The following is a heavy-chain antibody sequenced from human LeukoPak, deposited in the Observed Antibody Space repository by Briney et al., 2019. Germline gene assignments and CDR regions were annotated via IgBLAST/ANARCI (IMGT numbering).Heavy chain of an antibody. CDR2: IYHSGST. D-gene: IGHD2-2*01. Sequence: SETLSLTCTVSGYSISSGYYWGWIRQPPGKGLEWIGSIYHSGSTYYNPSLKSRVTILVDTSKNQFSLKLNSVTAADTAVYYCARHIVVVPAAISPHDAFDIWGQGTMVTVSS. V-gene: IGHV4-38-2*02. CDR3: ARHIVVVPAAISPHDAFDI. CDR1: GYSISSGYY. J-gene: IGHJ3*02.